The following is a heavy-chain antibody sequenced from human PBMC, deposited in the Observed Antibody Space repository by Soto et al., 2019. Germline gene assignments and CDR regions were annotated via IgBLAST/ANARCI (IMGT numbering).Heavy chain of an antibody. J-gene: IGHJ4*02. CDR1: GFPFSPYT. CDR2: ISYDGSDK. Sequence: QVQLVESGGGVVQPGRSLRLSCAASGFPFSPYTMHWFRQAPGRGLEWVAVISYDGSDKYYEDSVKGRITISRDNSKNPLYLQMNSLRAEDTAVYYCARGGGFCGGDCYKGGIDYWGQGTLVTVSS. V-gene: IGHV3-30-3*01. CDR3: ARGGGFCGGDCYKGGIDY. D-gene: IGHD2-21*02.